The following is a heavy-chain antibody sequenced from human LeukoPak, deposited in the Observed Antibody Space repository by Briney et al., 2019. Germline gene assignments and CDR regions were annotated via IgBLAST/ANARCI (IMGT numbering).Heavy chain of an antibody. J-gene: IGHJ4*02. Sequence: SETLSLTCTVSGGSISSYYWSWIRQPPGKGLGWIGYIYYSGRNNYKPSLKSRVTISVDTSKNQFSLKLNSVTAADTAVYYCARTPTPPPDYYDSSGYYYHYYFDYWGQGTLVTVSS. CDR2: IYYSGRN. V-gene: IGHV4-59*01. D-gene: IGHD3-22*01. CDR1: GGSISSYY. CDR3: ARTPTPPPDYYDSSGYYYHYYFDY.